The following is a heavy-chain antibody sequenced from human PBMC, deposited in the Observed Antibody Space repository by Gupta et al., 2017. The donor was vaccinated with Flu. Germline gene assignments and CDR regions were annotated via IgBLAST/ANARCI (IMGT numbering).Heavy chain of an antibody. Sequence: SWVRQAPGKGLEWVSGISGSADKTYYADSVKGRFTISRDNSENTLFLQMNSLRAEDTDLYYCAKHIVGDSGAYWGQGTLVTVSS. CDR2: ISGSADKT. CDR3: AKHIVGDSGAY. J-gene: IGHJ4*02. V-gene: IGHV3-23*01. D-gene: IGHD2-21*01.